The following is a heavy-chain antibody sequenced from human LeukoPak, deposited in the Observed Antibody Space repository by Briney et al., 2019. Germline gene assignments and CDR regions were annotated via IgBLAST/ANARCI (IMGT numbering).Heavy chain of an antibody. J-gene: IGHJ4*02. V-gene: IGHV4-4*02. Sequence: SETLSLTCALSGGSISSGNWWSWIRQPPGKGLEWIGEINHSGSTNYNPSLKSRVTISVDTSKNQFSLKLSSVTAADTAVYYCARSGEFDWLLSGIDYWGQGTLVTVSS. CDR1: GGSISSGNW. CDR2: INHSGST. D-gene: IGHD3-9*01. CDR3: ARSGEFDWLLSGIDY.